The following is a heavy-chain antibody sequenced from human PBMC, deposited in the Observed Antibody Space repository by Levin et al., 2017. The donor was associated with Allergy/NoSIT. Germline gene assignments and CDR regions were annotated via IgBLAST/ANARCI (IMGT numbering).Heavy chain of an antibody. CDR3: ARDKIRYCSGGSCYSD. Sequence: ASVKVSCKASGYTFTSYGISWVRQAPGQGLEWMGWISAYNGNTNYAQKLQGRVTMTTDTSTSTAYMELRSLRSDDTAVYYCARDKIRYCSGGSCYSDWGQGTLVTVSS. V-gene: IGHV1-18*01. D-gene: IGHD2-15*01. CDR1: GYTFTSYG. CDR2: ISAYNGNT. J-gene: IGHJ4*02.